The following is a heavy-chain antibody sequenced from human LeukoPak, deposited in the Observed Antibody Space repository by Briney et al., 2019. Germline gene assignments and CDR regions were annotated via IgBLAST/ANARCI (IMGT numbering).Heavy chain of an antibody. Sequence: PSETLSLTCTVSGGSISSSSYYWGWIRQPPGKGLEWIGSIYYSGSTYYNPSLKSRVTISVDTSKNQFSLKLSSVTAADTAVYYCARQPLYSSSWPFDYWGQGTLVTVSS. V-gene: IGHV4-39*01. CDR1: GGSISSSSYY. D-gene: IGHD6-13*01. J-gene: IGHJ4*02. CDR3: ARQPLYSSSWPFDY. CDR2: IYYSGST.